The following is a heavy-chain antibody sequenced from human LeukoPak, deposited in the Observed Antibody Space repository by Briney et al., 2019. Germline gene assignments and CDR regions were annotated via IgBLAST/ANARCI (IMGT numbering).Heavy chain of an antibody. J-gene: IGHJ6*02. CDR2: IYYSGST. Sequence: SETLSLTCTVSGGSISSGGYYWSWIRQHPGKGLEWIGYIYYSGSTYYNPSLKSRVTISVDTSKNQFSLKLSSVTAADTAVYYCARVRSDGMDVWGQGTTGTVSS. CDR1: GGSISSGGYY. V-gene: IGHV4-31*03. CDR3: ARVRSDGMDV.